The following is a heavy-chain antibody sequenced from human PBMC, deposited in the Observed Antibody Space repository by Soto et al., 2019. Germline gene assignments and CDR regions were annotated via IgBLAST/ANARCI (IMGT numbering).Heavy chain of an antibody. J-gene: IGHJ4*02. CDR3: XXXXXXXXXXXXXXXXY. CDR2: ISWSGNNM. V-gene: IGHV3-9*01. Sequence: EVQLVESGGGLVQPGRSLRLSCAASGFPFDDYAMYWVRQTPGKGLEWVSGISWSGNNMDYRDSVKGRCTISRDNXXXXXXXXXXXXXXXXXXXXXXXXXXXXXXXXXXXXXXYWGQGTVVTVSS. CDR1: GFPFDDYA.